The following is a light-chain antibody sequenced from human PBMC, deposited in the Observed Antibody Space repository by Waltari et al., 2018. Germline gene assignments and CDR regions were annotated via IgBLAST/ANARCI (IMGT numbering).Light chain of an antibody. V-gene: IGLV2-14*01. CDR3: SSYTSSSSVL. Sequence: QSALTQPASVSGSPGQSITISCTGTSSDVGGYNYVSWYQQHPGKAPKLIIYDVSNRPSGVSNRFSASKSGSTASLTISGLQAEDEADYYCSSYTSSSSVLFSGGTKLTVL. J-gene: IGLJ2*01. CDR1: SSDVGGYNY. CDR2: DVS.